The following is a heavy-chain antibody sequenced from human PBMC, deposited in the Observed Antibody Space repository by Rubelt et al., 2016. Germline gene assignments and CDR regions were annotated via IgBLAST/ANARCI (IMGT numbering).Heavy chain of an antibody. CDR3: ARGLDNYGY. J-gene: IGHJ4*02. CDR1: GGSFSGYY. Sequence: QVQLQESGPGLVKPSQTLSLTCAVYGGSFSGYYWSWIRQPPGKGLEWIGEINHSGSTNYNPSLKSRVTISVDTSKNQFSLKLSSVTAADTAVYYCARGLDNYGYWGQGTLVTVSS. D-gene: IGHD3-16*01. CDR2: INHSGST. V-gene: IGHV4-34*09.